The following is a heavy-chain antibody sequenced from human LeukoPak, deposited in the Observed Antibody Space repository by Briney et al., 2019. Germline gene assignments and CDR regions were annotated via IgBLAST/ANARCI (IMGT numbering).Heavy chain of an antibody. Sequence: GGSLRLSCAASGFTFTSHSMNWVRQAPGKGLEWVSYISTGSNSIYYADSVKGRFTISRDNSKNTLYLQMNSLRTEDTAVYYCAKAEGYDILTGLDYWGQGTLVTVSS. V-gene: IGHV3-48*01. CDR3: AKAEGYDILTGLDY. CDR1: GFTFTSHS. CDR2: ISTGSNSI. D-gene: IGHD3-9*01. J-gene: IGHJ4*02.